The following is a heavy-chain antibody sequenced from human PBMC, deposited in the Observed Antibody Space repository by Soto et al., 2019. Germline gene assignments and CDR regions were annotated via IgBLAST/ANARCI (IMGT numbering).Heavy chain of an antibody. CDR2: INPNSGGT. Sequence: VNVSCKASGYTFTGYYMHWVRQAPGQGLEWMGWINPNSGGTNYAQKFQGRVTMTRDASISTAYMELSRLRSDDTAVYYCAREMYSSSSGWFDPWGQGTLVTVSS. D-gene: IGHD6-6*01. CDR1: GYTFTGYY. CDR3: AREMYSSSSGWFDP. J-gene: IGHJ5*02. V-gene: IGHV1-2*02.